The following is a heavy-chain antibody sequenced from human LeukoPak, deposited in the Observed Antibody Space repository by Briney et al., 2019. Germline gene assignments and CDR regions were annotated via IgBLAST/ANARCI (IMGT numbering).Heavy chain of an antibody. J-gene: IGHJ4*02. CDR2: ISSTVSST. Sequence: GGSLRLSCAASGFTFNTYAMGWVRQAPGKGLEWVSSISSTVSSTYYADSANGRFTISRDNSKNTVYLQVSSLRVEDTALYYCASGRFDFWSGDCWGQGTLVTVSS. D-gene: IGHD3-3*01. V-gene: IGHV3-23*05. CDR3: ASGRFDFWSGDC. CDR1: GFTFNTYA.